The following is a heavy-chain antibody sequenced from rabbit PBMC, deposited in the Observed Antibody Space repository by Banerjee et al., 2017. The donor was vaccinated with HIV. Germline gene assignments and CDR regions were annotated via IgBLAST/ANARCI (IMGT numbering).Heavy chain of an antibody. Sequence: QSLEESGGDLVKPGASLTLTCTASGFSFSSSYYMCWVRQAPGKGLEWIACIDGGSSGSTYYASWAKGRFTISKTSSTTVTLQMTSLTAADTATYFCALTGYAGYGYYFNLWGQGTLVTVS. CDR1: GFSFSSSYY. D-gene: IGHD7-1*01. V-gene: IGHV1S40*01. CDR2: IDGGSSGST. CDR3: ALTGYAGYGYYFNL. J-gene: IGHJ4*01.